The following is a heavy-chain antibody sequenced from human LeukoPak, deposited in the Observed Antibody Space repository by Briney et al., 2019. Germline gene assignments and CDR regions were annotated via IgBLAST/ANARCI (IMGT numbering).Heavy chain of an antibody. Sequence: SETLSLTCTVPGGSISGYYWNWIRQPPGKGLEWIGYIYYSGSTNYNPSLKSRVTVSLDTSKNQFSLKLSSVTAADTAVYYCARAQPDSVWGSYPRYFDYWGQGTLVTVSS. D-gene: IGHD3-16*01. CDR1: GGSISGYY. V-gene: IGHV4-59*01. CDR3: ARAQPDSVWGSYPRYFDY. CDR2: IYYSGST. J-gene: IGHJ4*02.